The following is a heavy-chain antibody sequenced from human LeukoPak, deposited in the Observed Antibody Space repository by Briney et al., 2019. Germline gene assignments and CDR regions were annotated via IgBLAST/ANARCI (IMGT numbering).Heavy chain of an antibody. Sequence: SETLSLTCTVSGGSISSYYWSWIRQPPGKGLECIGYIYYSGSTNYNRSLESRVTISVDTSKSQVSLKLSCVTAAETAVYYCARERFRDSSSWYLDYWGQGTLVTVSS. V-gene: IGHV4-59*01. CDR1: GGSISSYY. CDR3: ARERFRDSSSWYLDY. CDR2: IYYSGST. J-gene: IGHJ4*02. D-gene: IGHD6-13*01.